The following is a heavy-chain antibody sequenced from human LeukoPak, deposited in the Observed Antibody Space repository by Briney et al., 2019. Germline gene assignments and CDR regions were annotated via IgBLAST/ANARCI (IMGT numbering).Heavy chain of an antibody. V-gene: IGHV3-9*01. CDR1: GFTFDDYA. CDR3: AKDIAYYYGSGSSVDY. Sequence: GGSLRLSCAASGFTFDDYAMHWVRHAPGEGVEGVSGISWNSGSIGYADSVKGRFTISRDNAKNSLYLQMNSLRAEDTALYYCAKDIAYYYGSGSSVDYWGQGTLVTVSS. J-gene: IGHJ4*02. D-gene: IGHD3-10*01. CDR2: ISWNSGSI.